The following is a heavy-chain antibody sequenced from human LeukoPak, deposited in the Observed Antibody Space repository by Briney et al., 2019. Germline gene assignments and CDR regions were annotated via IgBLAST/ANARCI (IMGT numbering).Heavy chain of an antibody. V-gene: IGHV1-2*06. D-gene: IGHD2-8*01. CDR2: INPNSGGT. Sequence: ASVKVSCKASGYTFTGYYMHWVRQAPGQGLEWMGRINPNSGGTNYAQKFQGRVTMTRDTSISTAYMELSRLRSDDTAVYYCARESDIVLMVYAMPYFDYWGQGTPVTVSS. J-gene: IGHJ4*02. CDR1: GYTFTGYY. CDR3: ARESDIVLMVYAMPYFDY.